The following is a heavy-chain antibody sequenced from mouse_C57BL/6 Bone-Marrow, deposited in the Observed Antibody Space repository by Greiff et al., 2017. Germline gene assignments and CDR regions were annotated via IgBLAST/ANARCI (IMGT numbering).Heavy chain of an antibody. Sequence: EVKLMESGGDLVKPGGSLKLSCAASGFTFSSYGMSWVRQTPDKRLEWVATISSGGSYTYYPDSVKGRFTISRDNAKNTLYLQMSSLKSEDTAMYYCARELPVAYWGQGTLVTVSA. CDR3: ARELPVAY. V-gene: IGHV5-6*01. J-gene: IGHJ3*01. D-gene: IGHD2-1*01. CDR1: GFTFSSYG. CDR2: ISSGGSYT.